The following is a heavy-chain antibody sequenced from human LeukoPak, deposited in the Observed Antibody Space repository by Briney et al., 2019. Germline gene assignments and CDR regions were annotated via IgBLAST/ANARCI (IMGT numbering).Heavy chain of an antibody. CDR3: ARGRDIVVVPAAEYFDY. D-gene: IGHD2-2*01. V-gene: IGHV3-30*01. Sequence: GGSLRLSCAASGFTFSSYAMHWVRQAPGKGLEWVAVISYDGSNKYYADSVKGRFTISRDNSKNTLYLQMNSLRAEDTAVYYCARGRDIVVVPAAEYFDYWGKGTTVTVSS. CDR1: GFTFSSYA. CDR2: ISYDGSNK. J-gene: IGHJ4*02.